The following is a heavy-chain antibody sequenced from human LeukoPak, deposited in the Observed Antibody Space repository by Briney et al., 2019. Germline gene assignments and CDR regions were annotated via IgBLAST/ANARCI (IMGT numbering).Heavy chain of an antibody. J-gene: IGHJ1*01. CDR2: ISGDGGST. Sequence: GGSLRLSCAASGFTFDDYAMHWVRQAPGKGLEWVSLISGDGGSTYYADSVKGRFTISRDNSKNSLYLQMSSLRTEDTALYYCAKDGAYCGGDCYEYFQHWGQGTLVTVPS. D-gene: IGHD2-21*02. CDR1: GFTFDDYA. CDR3: AKDGAYCGGDCYEYFQH. V-gene: IGHV3-43*02.